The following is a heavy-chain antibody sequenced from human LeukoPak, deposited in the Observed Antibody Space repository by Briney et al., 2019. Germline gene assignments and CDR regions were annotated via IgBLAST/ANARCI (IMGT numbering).Heavy chain of an antibody. J-gene: IGHJ3*02. CDR1: RFTVSSNY. V-gene: IGHV3-66*02. CDR3: ARLYDRSAYGAFDI. D-gene: IGHD3-22*01. CDR2: LYSDGTT. Sequence: GGSLRLSCAASRFTVSSNYMGWVRQAPGKGLEWVSVLYSDGTTYYPDSVKGRFTISRDNSQNTLYLQLDSLRAEDTAVYYCARLYDRSAYGAFDIWGQGTMVTVSS.